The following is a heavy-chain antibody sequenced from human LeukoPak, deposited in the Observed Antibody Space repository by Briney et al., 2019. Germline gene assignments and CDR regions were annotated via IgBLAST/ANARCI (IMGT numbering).Heavy chain of an antibody. V-gene: IGHV1-18*01. CDR3: AREGSLYDSGDYYLSWLDP. CDR1: GFTFNTYG. J-gene: IGHJ5*02. Sequence: ASVKVSCKTSGFTFNTYGIAWVRQAPGQGLEWMGWISAYNGKADYVQNLQDRVTMTTDTSTTTAYMELRSLRSDDTAVYYCAREGSLYDSGDYYLSWLDPWGQGTLVTVSS. D-gene: IGHD3-22*01. CDR2: ISAYNGKA.